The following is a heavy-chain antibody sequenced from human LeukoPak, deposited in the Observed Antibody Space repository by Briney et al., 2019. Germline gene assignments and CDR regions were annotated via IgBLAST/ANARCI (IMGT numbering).Heavy chain of an antibody. J-gene: IGHJ4*02. Sequence: ASVKVSCKASGYTFTSYYMHWVRQAPGQGLEWMGIINPSGGSTSYAQKFQGRVTMTRDMSTSTVYMELSSLRSEDTAVYYCASGGYNEPTFDYWGQGTLVTVSS. V-gene: IGHV1-46*01. CDR3: ASGGYNEPTFDY. CDR2: INPSGGST. CDR1: GYTFTSYY. D-gene: IGHD5-24*01.